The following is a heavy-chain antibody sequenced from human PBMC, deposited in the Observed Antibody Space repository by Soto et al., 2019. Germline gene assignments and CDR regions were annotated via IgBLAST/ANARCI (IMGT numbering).Heavy chain of an antibody. J-gene: IGHJ6*02. CDR2: IYPGDSDT. V-gene: IGHV5-51*01. Sequence: GESLKISCKGYGNNFTTKWIGWVRQMPGKGLEFMGIIYPGDSDTGYSPSFKGQVTISADKSIRTAYLQWSSLKASDTAIYYCASVKAGNFSSGMDVWGQGTPVTVSS. CDR1: GNNFTTKW. CDR3: ASVKAGNFSSGMDV. D-gene: IGHD1-1*01.